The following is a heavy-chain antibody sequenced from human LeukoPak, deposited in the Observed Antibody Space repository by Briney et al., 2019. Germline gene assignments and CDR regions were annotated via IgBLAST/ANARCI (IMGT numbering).Heavy chain of an antibody. CDR3: AGPPQAGPFDY. D-gene: IGHD6-19*01. V-gene: IGHV3-48*04. J-gene: IGHJ4*02. CDR2: ITSTSSTI. CDR1: GFTFSNYG. Sequence: GGSLRLSCAASGFTFSNYGMNWVRQAPGKGLEWVSYITSTSSTIYYADSVKGRFTISRDNAKNSLYLQMNSLRAEDTAVYYCAGPPQAGPFDYWGQGTLVAVSS.